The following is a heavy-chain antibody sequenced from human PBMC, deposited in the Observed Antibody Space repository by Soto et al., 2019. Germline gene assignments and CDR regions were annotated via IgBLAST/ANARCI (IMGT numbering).Heavy chain of an antibody. Sequence: QPGGSLRLSCAASGFTFSGSAMHWVRQASGKGLEWVGRIRSKANSYATAYAASVKGRFTISRDDSKNTAYLQMNSLKTEDTAVYYCTSQWLDAFDIWGQGTMVTVSS. CDR3: TSQWLDAFDI. CDR1: GFTFSGSA. CDR2: IRSKANSYAT. D-gene: IGHD6-19*01. J-gene: IGHJ3*02. V-gene: IGHV3-73*01.